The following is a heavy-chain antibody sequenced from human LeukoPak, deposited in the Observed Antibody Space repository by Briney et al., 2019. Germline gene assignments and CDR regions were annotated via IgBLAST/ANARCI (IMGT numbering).Heavy chain of an antibody. CDR3: ARGSDIVATIWFDP. CDR1: GGSIGSGDYY. Sequence: SQTLSLTCTVSGGSIGSGDYYWSWIRQHPGKGLEWIGYIYYSGSTYYNPSLKSRVTISGGTSKNQFSLKLSSVTAADTAVYYRARGSDIVATIWFDPWGQGILVTVSS. CDR2: IYYSGST. J-gene: IGHJ5*02. V-gene: IGHV4-31*03. D-gene: IGHD5-12*01.